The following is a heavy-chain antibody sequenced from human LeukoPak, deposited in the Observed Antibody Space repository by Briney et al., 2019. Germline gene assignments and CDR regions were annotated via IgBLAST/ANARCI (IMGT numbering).Heavy chain of an antibody. V-gene: IGHV1-69*13. Sequence: ASVKVSCKASGYTFTSYYMHWVRQAPGQGLEWMGGIIPIFGTANYAQKFQGRVTITADESTSTAYMELSSLRSEDTAVYYCARAPDILGYYYYYMDVWGKGTTVTISS. CDR3: ARAPDILGYYYYYMDV. D-gene: IGHD2-15*01. J-gene: IGHJ6*03. CDR1: GYTFTSYY. CDR2: IIPIFGTA.